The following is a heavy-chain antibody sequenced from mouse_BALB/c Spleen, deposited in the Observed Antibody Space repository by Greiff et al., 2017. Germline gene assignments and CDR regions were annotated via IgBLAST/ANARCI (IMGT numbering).Heavy chain of an antibody. D-gene: IGHD1-1*01. CDR3: ARDLYGSFAY. J-gene: IGHJ3*01. V-gene: IGHV5-4*02. Sequence: EVKLVESGGGLVKPGGSLKLSCAASGFTFSDYYMYWVRQTPEKRLEWVATISDGGSYTYYPDSVKGRFTISRDNAKNNLYLQMSSLKSEDTAMYYCARDLYGSFAYWGQGTLVTVSA. CDR2: ISDGGSYT. CDR1: GFTFSDYY.